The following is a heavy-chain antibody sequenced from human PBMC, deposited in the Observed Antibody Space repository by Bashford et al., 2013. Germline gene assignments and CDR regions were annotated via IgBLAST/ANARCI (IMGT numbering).Heavy chain of an antibody. CDR1: VGPSVVTT. CDR3: AMYSSSFAYYGMDV. CDR2: INHSGST. V-gene: IGHV4-34*01. D-gene: IGHD6-6*01. J-gene: IGHJ6*02. Sequence: SETLSLTCAVYVGPSVVTTGAGSASPPGKGLEWIGEINHSGSTNYNPSLKSRVTISVDTSKNQFSLKLSSVTAADTAVYYCAMYSSSFAYYGMDVWGQGTTVTVSS.